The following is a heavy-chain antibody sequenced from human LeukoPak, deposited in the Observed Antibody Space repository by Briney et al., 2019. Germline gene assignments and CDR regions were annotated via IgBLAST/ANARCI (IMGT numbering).Heavy chain of an antibody. CDR2: IYSGGST. J-gene: IGHJ4*02. CDR3: ARLYGDKSDY. V-gene: IGHV3-66*01. Sequence: PGGSRRLSCAVSGFTVSSNYMSWVRQAPGKGLEWVSVIYSGGSTYYADSVKGRFTISRDNSKNTLYLQMNSLRAEDTAVYYCARLYGDKSDYWGQGTLVTVSS. D-gene: IGHD4-17*01. CDR1: GFTVSSNY.